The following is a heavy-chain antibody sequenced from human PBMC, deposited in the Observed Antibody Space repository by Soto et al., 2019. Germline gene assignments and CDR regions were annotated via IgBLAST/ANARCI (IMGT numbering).Heavy chain of an antibody. J-gene: IGHJ4*02. Sequence: SVKVSCKASGGTFSSYTISWVRQAPGQGLEWMGRIIPILGIANYAQKFQGRVTITADKSTSTAYMELSSLRSEDTAVYYCARDGDLVPFDYWGQGTLVTVSS. CDR3: ARDGDLVPFDY. CDR1: GGTFSSYT. CDR2: IIPILGIA. V-gene: IGHV1-69*04. D-gene: IGHD3-10*01.